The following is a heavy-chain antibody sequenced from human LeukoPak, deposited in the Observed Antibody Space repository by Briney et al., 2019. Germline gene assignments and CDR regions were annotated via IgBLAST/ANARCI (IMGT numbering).Heavy chain of an antibody. J-gene: IGHJ4*02. CDR1: GFTFSSYA. Sequence: GGSLRLSCAASGFTFSSYAMSWVRQAPGKGLEWVSAISGNKISTYYADSVKGRFTISRDNSKNTLYLQMNSLRAEDTAVFYCAKRGYSYGYSHYFDYWGQGTLVTVSS. CDR3: AKRGYSYGYSHYFDY. CDR2: ISGNKIST. D-gene: IGHD5-18*01. V-gene: IGHV3-23*01.